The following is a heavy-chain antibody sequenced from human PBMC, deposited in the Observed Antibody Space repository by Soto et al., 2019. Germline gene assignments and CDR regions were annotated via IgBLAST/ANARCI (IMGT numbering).Heavy chain of an antibody. D-gene: IGHD2-21*02. Sequence: QVQLVQSGAEVKKPGASVKVSCKASADTFSSYYMHWVRQAPGQGLEWMGILNPSGGTTSHAQKFQGRVTMTRDTSTSTVYMELSSLRSEDTAVYYCARATLSGGDPYFDYWGQGPLVTVSS. CDR3: ARATLSGGDPYFDY. V-gene: IGHV1-46*01. CDR2: LNPSGGTT. J-gene: IGHJ4*02. CDR1: ADTFSSYY.